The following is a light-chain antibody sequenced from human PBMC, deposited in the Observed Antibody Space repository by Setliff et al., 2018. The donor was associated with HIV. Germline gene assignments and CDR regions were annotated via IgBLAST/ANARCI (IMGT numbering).Light chain of an antibody. CDR1: SSDVGGYNY. Sequence: QSALTQPASVSGSPGQSITISCTGTSSDVGGYNYVSWYQQHPGKAPKLMIYYVSKRPSGVSNRFSGSKSGNTASLTISGLQAEDEADYYCCSYAGSSTPYVFGTGTKVTVL. V-gene: IGLV2-23*02. CDR2: YVS. J-gene: IGLJ1*01. CDR3: CSYAGSSTPYV.